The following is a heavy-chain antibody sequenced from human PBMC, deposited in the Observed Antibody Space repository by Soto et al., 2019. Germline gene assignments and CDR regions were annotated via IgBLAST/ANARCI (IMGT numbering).Heavy chain of an antibody. V-gene: IGHV1-46*01. CDR1: GYTFTSYY. D-gene: IGHD3-3*01. Sequence: ASVKVSCKASGYTFTSYYMHWVRQAPGQGLEWMGIINPSGGSTSYAQKFQGRVTMTRDTSTSTVYMELSSLRSEDTAVYYCARAPSYYDFWSGYYTPLDVWGQGTTVTVSS. CDR2: INPSGGST. J-gene: IGHJ6*02. CDR3: ARAPSYYDFWSGYYTPLDV.